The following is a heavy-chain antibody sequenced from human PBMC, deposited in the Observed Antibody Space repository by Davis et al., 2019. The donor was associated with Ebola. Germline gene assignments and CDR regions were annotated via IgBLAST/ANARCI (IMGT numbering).Heavy chain of an antibody. J-gene: IGHJ2*01. CDR2: IYTSGST. CDR3: ARVERDSSSWYLWYFDL. V-gene: IGHV4-59*10. CDR1: GGSFSGYY. Sequence: PSETLSLTCAVYGGSFSGYYWSWIRQPAGKGLEWIGRIYTSGSTNYNPSLKSRVTMSVDTSKNQFSLKLSSVTAADTAVYYCARVERDSSSWYLWYFDLWGRGTLVTVSS. D-gene: IGHD6-13*01.